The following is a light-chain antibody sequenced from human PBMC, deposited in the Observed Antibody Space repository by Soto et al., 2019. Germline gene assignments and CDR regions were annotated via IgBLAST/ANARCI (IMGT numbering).Light chain of an antibody. CDR1: QSIGSW. CDR2: DAS. CDR3: QQYNSYSWT. V-gene: IGKV1-5*01. J-gene: IGKJ1*01. Sequence: IHLPQSPSTLSASAGDRFTITCRASQSIGSWLAWYHQKPGKAPKLLIYDASSLESGVPSRFSGSGSGTEFTLTISSLQPDDFATYYCQQYNSYSWTFGQGTKVDIK.